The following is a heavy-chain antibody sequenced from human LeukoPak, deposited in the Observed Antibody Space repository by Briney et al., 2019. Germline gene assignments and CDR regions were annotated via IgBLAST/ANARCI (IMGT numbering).Heavy chain of an antibody. D-gene: IGHD3-22*01. V-gene: IGHV3-33*01. J-gene: IGHJ4*02. CDR1: GFTFSSYG. CDR2: IWYDGSNK. Sequence: GGSLRLSCAASGFTFSSYGMHWDRQAPGKGLEWVAVIWYDGSNKYYADSVKGRFTISRDNSKNTLYLQMNSLRAEDTAVYYCATSYYYDSSGYYSDYWGQGTLATVSS. CDR3: ATSYYYDSSGYYSDY.